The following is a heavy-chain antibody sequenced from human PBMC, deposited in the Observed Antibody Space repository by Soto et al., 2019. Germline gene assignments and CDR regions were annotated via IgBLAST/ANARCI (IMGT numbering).Heavy chain of an antibody. CDR1: GYTFTGYY. J-gene: IGHJ4*02. V-gene: IGHV1-2*02. CDR2: INPNSGGT. Sequence: ASVKVSCKASGYTFTGYYMHWVRQAPGQGLEWMGWINPNSGGTNYAQKFQGRVTMTRDTSISTAYMELSRLRSDDTAVYYCAGEEWLRLYYFDYWGQGTLVTVSS. CDR3: AGEEWLRLYYFDY. D-gene: IGHD5-12*01.